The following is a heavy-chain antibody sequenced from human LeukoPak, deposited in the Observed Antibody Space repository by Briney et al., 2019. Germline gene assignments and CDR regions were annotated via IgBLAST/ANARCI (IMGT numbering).Heavy chain of an antibody. V-gene: IGHV1-24*01. CDR2: FDPEDGET. J-gene: IGHJ4*02. Sequence: GASVKVSCKVSGYTLTELSMHWVRQAPGKGLEWRGGFDPEDGETIYAQKFQGRVTMTEDTSTDTAYMELSSLRSEDTAVYYCATDIPAGYSGYPPPFDYWGQGTLVTVSS. CDR3: ATDIPAGYSGYPPPFDY. D-gene: IGHD5-12*01. CDR1: GYTLTELS.